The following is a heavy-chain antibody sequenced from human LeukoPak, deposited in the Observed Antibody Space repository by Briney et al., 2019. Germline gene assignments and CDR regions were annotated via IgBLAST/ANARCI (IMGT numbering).Heavy chain of an antibody. CDR1: GFTFSSYW. CDR2: IKEYGSEK. J-gene: IGHJ5*02. D-gene: IGHD3-22*01. V-gene: IGHV3-7*01. Sequence: GGSLRLSCAASGFTFSSYWMSWVRQSPGKGLEWVANIKEYGSEKYYVDSVKGGFTISRDNAKNSLYLQMNSLRAEDTAVYYCARDRSSSGYSESNWFDPWGQGTLVTVSS. CDR3: ARDRSSSGYSESNWFDP.